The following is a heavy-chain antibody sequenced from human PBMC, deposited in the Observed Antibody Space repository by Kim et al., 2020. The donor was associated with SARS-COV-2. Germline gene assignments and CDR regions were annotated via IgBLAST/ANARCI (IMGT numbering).Heavy chain of an antibody. CDR3: TNKYCSGGSCYSLFPY. V-gene: IGHV3-49*02. Sequence: SVKGRFTISRDDAKSIAYLQMNSLKTEDTAVYYCTNKYCSGGSCYSLFPYWGQGTLVTVSS. D-gene: IGHD2-15*01. J-gene: IGHJ4*02.